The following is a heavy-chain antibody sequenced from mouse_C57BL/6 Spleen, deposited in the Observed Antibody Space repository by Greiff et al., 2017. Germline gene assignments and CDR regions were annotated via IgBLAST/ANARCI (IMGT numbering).Heavy chain of an antibody. D-gene: IGHD2-5*01. CDR3: ARDSNAYAMDY. Sequence: QVQLQQPGAELVKPGASVKMSCKASGYTFTSYWITWVKQRPGQGLERIGDIYPGSGSTNYNEKFKSKATLTVDTSSSTAYMQLSSLTSEDSAVYYCARDSNAYAMDYWGQGTSVTVSS. J-gene: IGHJ4*01. CDR1: GYTFTSYW. V-gene: IGHV1-55*01. CDR2: IYPGSGST.